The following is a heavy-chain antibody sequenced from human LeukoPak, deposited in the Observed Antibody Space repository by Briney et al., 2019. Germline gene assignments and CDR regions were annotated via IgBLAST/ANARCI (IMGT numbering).Heavy chain of an antibody. CDR2: ISESGTGT. D-gene: IGHD5-18*01. CDR1: GVTFSRYA. V-gene: IGHV3-23*01. J-gene: IGHJ4*02. Sequence: GGSLRLSCAASGVTFSRYAMSWVRQAPGKGLECVSAISESGTGTYYADSVKGRFTISRDNSKNTLSLQMNSLRAEDTAVYYCAKDIAQGYTFGSIEQDYWGQGTLVTVSS. CDR3: AKDIAQGYTFGSIEQDY.